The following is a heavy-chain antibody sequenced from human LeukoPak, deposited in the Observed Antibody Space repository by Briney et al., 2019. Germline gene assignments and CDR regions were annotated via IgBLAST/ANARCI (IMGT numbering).Heavy chain of an antibody. V-gene: IGHV4-4*07. Sequence: SETLSLTCTVSGGSISDYYWTWIRQPAGKGLEWIGRIYSSGSTNYNPSLMSRVTMSVDTSNNQFSLRLSSVTAADTAVYYCARETTDPHPVLRLYFDYWGQGILVTVSS. J-gene: IGHJ4*02. CDR2: IYSSGST. CDR3: ARETTDPHPVLRLYFDY. CDR1: GGSISDYY. D-gene: IGHD3-3*01.